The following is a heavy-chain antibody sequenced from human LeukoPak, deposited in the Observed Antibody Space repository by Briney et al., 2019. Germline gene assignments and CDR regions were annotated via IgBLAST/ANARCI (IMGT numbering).Heavy chain of an antibody. CDR2: ISSSSSTI. Sequence: GGSLRLSCAASGFTFSSYSMNWVRQAPGKGLEWVSYISSSSSTIYYADSVKGRFTISRDNAKNSLYLQMNSLRAEDTAVYYCGKDKNDFLWGSYRLVGAFDIWGQGTMVTVSS. D-gene: IGHD3-16*02. V-gene: IGHV3-48*04. J-gene: IGHJ3*02. CDR3: GKDKNDFLWGSYRLVGAFDI. CDR1: GFTFSSYS.